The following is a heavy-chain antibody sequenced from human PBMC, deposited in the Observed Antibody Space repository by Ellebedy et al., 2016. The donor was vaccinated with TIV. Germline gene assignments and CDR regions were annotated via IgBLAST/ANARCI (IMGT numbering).Heavy chain of an antibody. D-gene: IGHD6-13*01. J-gene: IGHJ3*02. Sequence: GSLRLXXNVSGDSISSSSYFWGWIRQPPGKGLDWIGIIYYSGSTYYNPSLNSRVTISIDTSKNQFSLNLSSVTAADTAVYYCARPQQLVFDAFDIWGQGTMVTVSS. CDR3: ARPQQLVFDAFDI. CDR1: GDSISSSSYF. V-gene: IGHV4-39*01. CDR2: IYYSGST.